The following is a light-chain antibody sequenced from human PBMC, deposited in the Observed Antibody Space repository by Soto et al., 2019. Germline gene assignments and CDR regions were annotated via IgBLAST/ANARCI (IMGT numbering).Light chain of an antibody. Sequence: EIVMTQSPDSLAVSLGERATINCKSSQSVLYSSSNKDYLAWYQQQPGQPPKLLFYWASTRESGVPDRFSGSGSGTDFNFTISSLQAEDFAMYYCQQYYNTPLTFGGGTKVEIK. CDR1: QSVLYSSSNKDY. CDR3: QQYYNTPLT. CDR2: WAS. V-gene: IGKV4-1*01. J-gene: IGKJ4*01.